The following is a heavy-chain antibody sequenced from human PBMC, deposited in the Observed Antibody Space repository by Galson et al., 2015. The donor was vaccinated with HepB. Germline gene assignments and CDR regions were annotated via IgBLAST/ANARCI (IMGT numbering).Heavy chain of an antibody. Sequence: SLRLSCAASGFTFSSYEMNWVRQAPGKGLEWVSYISSSGSTIYYADSVKGRFTISRDNAKNSLYLQMNSLRAEDTAVYYCASETMITGGYWGQGTLVTVSS. V-gene: IGHV3-48*03. CDR3: ASETMITGGY. CDR1: GFTFSSYE. D-gene: IGHD3-16*01. CDR2: ISSSGSTI. J-gene: IGHJ4*02.